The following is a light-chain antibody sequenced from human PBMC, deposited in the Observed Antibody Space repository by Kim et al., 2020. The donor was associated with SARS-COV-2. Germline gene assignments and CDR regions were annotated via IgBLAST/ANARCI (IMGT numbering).Light chain of an antibody. CDR2: SNN. CDR1: TSNIGRNT. Sequence: QSVLTQPPSASGTPGQRVTISCSGSTSNIGRNTVNWYQQPTGTAPKLLIYSNNERPSGVPDRFSGSKSGTSASLAISGLQSEDEADYYCAAWDDSLKGVVFGGGTQLTVL. J-gene: IGLJ2*01. V-gene: IGLV1-44*01. CDR3: AAWDDSLKGVV.